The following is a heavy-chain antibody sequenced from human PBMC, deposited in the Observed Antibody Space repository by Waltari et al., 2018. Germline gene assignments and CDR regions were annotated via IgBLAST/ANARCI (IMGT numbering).Heavy chain of an antibody. CDR3: AKYSSSWYVMAYFDY. D-gene: IGHD6-13*01. J-gene: IGHJ4*02. V-gene: IGHV3-23*04. Sequence: EVHLVESGGGLVQPGESLRLSCAASGFTFSNCAMNWVRQAPGKGLEGVSTISGSGGSTYYADSVKGRFTISRDNSKNTLYLQMNSLRVEDTAVYYCAKYSSSWYVMAYFDYWGQVTLVTVSS. CDR1: GFTFSNCA. CDR2: ISGSGGST.